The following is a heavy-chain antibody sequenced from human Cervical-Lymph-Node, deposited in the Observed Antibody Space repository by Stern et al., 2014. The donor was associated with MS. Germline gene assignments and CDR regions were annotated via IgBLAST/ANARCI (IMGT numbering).Heavy chain of an antibody. CDR1: GGSISSSRYY. J-gene: IGHJ6*02. D-gene: IGHD3-10*01. CDR2: IYYSGTT. V-gene: IGHV4-39*01. Sequence: QLQLQESGPGLVKPSETLSLTCTVSGGSISSSRYYWGWIRQPPGKGLEWIGSIYYSGTTYYNPSLKSRVTMSVDTSKNQHSLMVSSVTAADTAVYYCARTLRHYYGSGSDPYYGMDVWGQGTTVTVSS. CDR3: ARTLRHYYGSGSDPYYGMDV.